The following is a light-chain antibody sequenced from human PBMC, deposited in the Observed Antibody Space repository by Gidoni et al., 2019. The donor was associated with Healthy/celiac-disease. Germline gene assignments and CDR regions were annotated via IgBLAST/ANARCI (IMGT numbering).Light chain of an antibody. V-gene: IGKV3-15*01. CDR2: GAS. CDR3: QQYNNWPFT. Sequence: EIVITYSHAPLSVSPGERATLSCRASQSVSSNLAWYQQKPGQAPRLRIYGASTRATGIPARFSGSGSGTEFTLTISSLQSEDFAVYYCQQYNNWPFTFGGGTKVEIK. J-gene: IGKJ4*01. CDR1: QSVSSN.